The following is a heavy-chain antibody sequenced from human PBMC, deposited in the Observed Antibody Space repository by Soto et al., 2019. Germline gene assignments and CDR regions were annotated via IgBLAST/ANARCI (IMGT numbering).Heavy chain of an antibody. V-gene: IGHV1-2*02. J-gene: IGHJ5*01. CDR3: AKDMAVAGTSVFDC. CDR2: INPNSGDT. CDR1: GYTFTGYY. Sequence: QVQLVQSGAEVKKPGASVKVSCKASGYTFTGYYMHWVRQAPGQGPEWMGWINPNSGDTKNAQKLQCRVTMTRATSTSTAYMELSRLTSDDSAVYYCAKDMAVAGTSVFDCWGQGNLVTVSS. D-gene: IGHD6-19*01.